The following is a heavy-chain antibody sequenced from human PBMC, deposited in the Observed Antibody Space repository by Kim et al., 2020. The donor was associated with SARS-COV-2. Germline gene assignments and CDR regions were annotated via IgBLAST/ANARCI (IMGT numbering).Heavy chain of an antibody. V-gene: IGHV4-59*09. Sequence: KSRVPISVDTSKNQFSLKLSSVTAADTAVYYFARGNCSGGSCYYYGLDVWGQGTTVTVSS. D-gene: IGHD2-15*01. CDR3: ARGNCSGGSCYYYGLDV. J-gene: IGHJ6*02.